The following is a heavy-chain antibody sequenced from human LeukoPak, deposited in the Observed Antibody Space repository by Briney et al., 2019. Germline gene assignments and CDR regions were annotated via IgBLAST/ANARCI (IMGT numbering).Heavy chain of an antibody. CDR3: ARERVAVVVVPAAVRFGYYYYGMDV. J-gene: IGHJ6*02. CDR2: ISAYNGNT. Sequence: GASVKVSCKSPRYTLTSSGISSVRQAPGQGLEWMGWISAYNGNTNYAQMLQGRVTMTTDTSTSTAYMELRSLRCDDSAVYYCARERVAVVVVPAAVRFGYYYYGMDVWGQGTTVTVSS. V-gene: IGHV1-18*01. D-gene: IGHD2-2*01. CDR1: RYTLTSSG.